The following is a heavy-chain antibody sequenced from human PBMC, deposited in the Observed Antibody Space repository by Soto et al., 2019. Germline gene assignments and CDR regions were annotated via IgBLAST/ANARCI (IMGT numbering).Heavy chain of an antibody. CDR3: ATQGLTTYYFGY. V-gene: IGHV5-10-1*01. CDR2: IDLSESYT. J-gene: IGHJ4*02. CDR1: GYSFASLW. Sequence: PGEPLKICCKVSGYSFASLWVSWVRQVPGKGQEWMGRIDLSESYTTYNPSFQGHVTFSADKSITTAYLQWRSLEASDTAIYYCATQGLTTYYFGYWGQGTLVTVSS.